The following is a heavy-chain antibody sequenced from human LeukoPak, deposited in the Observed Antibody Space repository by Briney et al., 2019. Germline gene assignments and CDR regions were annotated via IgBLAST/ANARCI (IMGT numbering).Heavy chain of an antibody. CDR3: ARVGSNYNNYYYYMDV. V-gene: IGHV3-30*07. CDR2: ISYDGSNK. D-gene: IGHD4-11*01. J-gene: IGHJ6*03. CDR1: GFTFSSYA. Sequence: GGSLRLSCAASGFTFSSYAMHWVRQAPGKGLEWVAVISYDGSNKYYADSVKGRFTISRDNSKNTLYLQMNSLRAEDTAVYYCARVGSNYNNYYYYMDVWGKGTTVTVSS.